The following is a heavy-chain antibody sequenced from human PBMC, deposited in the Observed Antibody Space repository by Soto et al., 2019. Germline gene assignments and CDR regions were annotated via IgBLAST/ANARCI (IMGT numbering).Heavy chain of an antibody. D-gene: IGHD4-17*01. CDR1: GGSISSGDYY. CDR2: IYYSGST. J-gene: IGHJ6*02. Sequence: QVQLQESGPGLVKPSQTLSLTCTVSGGSISSGDYYWSWIRQPPGKGLEWIGYIYYSGSTYYNPSLKSRVTLSVDMSKNQFSLKLSSVTAADTAVYYCARDRWEYGDQTYYYYGMDVWGQGTTVTVSS. CDR3: ARDRWEYGDQTYYYYGMDV. V-gene: IGHV4-30-4*01.